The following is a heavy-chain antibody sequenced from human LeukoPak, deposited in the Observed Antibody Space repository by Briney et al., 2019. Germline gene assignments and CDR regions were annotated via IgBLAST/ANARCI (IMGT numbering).Heavy chain of an antibody. V-gene: IGHV3-21*01. D-gene: IGHD4-23*01. J-gene: IGHJ4*02. CDR2: ISTTSSYI. CDR3: ARGARKRDDYGGFFDF. Sequence: GGSLRLSCAASGFTFSDYGMSWVRQAPGKGLEWVSSISTTSSYIYYADSMKGRFTISRGNAKNSLYLQMNSLRAEDTAVYYCARGARKRDDYGGFFDFWGQGTLVTVSS. CDR1: GFTFSDYG.